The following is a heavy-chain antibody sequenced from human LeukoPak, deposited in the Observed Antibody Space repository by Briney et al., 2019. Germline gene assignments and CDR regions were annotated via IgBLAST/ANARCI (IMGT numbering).Heavy chain of an antibody. J-gene: IGHJ4*02. CDR2: IYYSGSS. Sequence: PSETLSLTCTVSGGSVSSGGSYWAWIRQHPGPGRVWLGSIYYSGSSYYNPSLKSRVTISVDMSKNHLSLKVNSVSAADTAVYYCARLRLAAAGTAYYFENWGQGTLVTVSS. V-gene: IGHV4-39*02. CDR1: GGSVSSGGSY. D-gene: IGHD6-13*01. CDR3: ARLRLAAAGTAYYFEN.